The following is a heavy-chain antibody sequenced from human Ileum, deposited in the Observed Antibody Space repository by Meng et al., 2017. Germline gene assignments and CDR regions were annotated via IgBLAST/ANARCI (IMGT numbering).Heavy chain of an antibody. J-gene: IGHJ6*02. Sequence: GASLKISCKGSGYSFTSYWSGWVRQLPGKGLEWMGIIYPGDSDTRYSPSFQGQVTISADKAISTANLQWSILKASDTAMYYCARGSYWAYYYYGMDVWGQGTTVTVSS. CDR1: GYSFTSYW. V-gene: IGHV5-51*01. CDR3: ARGSYWAYYYYGMDV. CDR2: IYPGDSDT. D-gene: IGHD1-26*01.